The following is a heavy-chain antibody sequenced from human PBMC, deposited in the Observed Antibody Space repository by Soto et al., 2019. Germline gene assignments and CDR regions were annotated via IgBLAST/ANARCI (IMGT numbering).Heavy chain of an antibody. CDR1: GYTFTSYD. D-gene: IGHD2-2*03. CDR2: MNPNSGNT. Sequence: ASVKVSCKASGYTFTSYDINWVRQATGQGLEWMGWMNPNSGNTGYAQKFQGRVTMTRNTSISTAYMELSSLRSEDTAVYYCARGARGYCSSTSCHFDYWGQGTLVTVSS. J-gene: IGHJ4*02. CDR3: ARGARGYCSSTSCHFDY. V-gene: IGHV1-8*01.